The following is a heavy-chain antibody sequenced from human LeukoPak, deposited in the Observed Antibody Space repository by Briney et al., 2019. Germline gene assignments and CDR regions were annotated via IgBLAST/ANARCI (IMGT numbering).Heavy chain of an antibody. D-gene: IGHD1-26*01. CDR1: GFTFSSYA. Sequence: QPGGSLRLSCAASGFTFSSYAMSWVRQAPGKGLEWVSGIGGSGGSTYYADSVKGRFTISRENSKNTVSLQMKSLRAEDTAVYFCAKGFSGTYSPVDSWGQGTLVTVSS. J-gene: IGHJ4*02. V-gene: IGHV3-23*01. CDR3: AKGFSGTYSPVDS. CDR2: IGGSGGST.